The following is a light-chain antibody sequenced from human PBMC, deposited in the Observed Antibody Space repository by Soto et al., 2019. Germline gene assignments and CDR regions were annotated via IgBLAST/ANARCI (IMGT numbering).Light chain of an antibody. CDR1: QSVTSNF. CDR3: YQYCRSRLLYT. Sequence: EIVLTQSPGTLSLSPGERATLSCRASQSVTSNFLAWYQQKPGQAPRLLIYGASTRAAGVPDRFRGSGSGSDINLNITRLEPEDVAVYQCYQYCRSRLLYTFGQGTKL. CDR2: GAS. J-gene: IGKJ2*01. V-gene: IGKV3-20*01.